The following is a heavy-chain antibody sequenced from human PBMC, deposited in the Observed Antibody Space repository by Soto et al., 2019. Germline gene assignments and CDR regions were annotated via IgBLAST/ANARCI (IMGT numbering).Heavy chain of an antibody. CDR2: INHSGST. J-gene: IGHJ6*02. Sequence: PSETLSLTCAVYGGSFSGYDWSWIRQPPGKGLEWIGEINHSGSTNYNPSLKSRVTISVDTSKNQFSLKLSSVTAADTAVYYCARGRSGDGYGMDVWGQGTTVTVSS. V-gene: IGHV4-34*01. CDR3: ARGRSGDGYGMDV. CDR1: GGSFSGYD.